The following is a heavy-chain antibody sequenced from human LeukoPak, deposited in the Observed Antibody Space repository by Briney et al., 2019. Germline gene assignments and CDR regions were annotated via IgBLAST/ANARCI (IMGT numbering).Heavy chain of an antibody. J-gene: IGHJ3*02. CDR3: ARIVTGSDAFDI. CDR1: GYSISSGYY. D-gene: IGHD3-10*01. CDR2: IHHSGST. Sequence: SETLSLTCAVSGYSISSGYYWGWIRQPPGKGREWIGSIHHSGSTYHNPSLKSRVTISLDTSKNQFSLKLSSVTAADTAVYYCARIVTGSDAFDIWGQGTRVTVSS. V-gene: IGHV4-38-2*01.